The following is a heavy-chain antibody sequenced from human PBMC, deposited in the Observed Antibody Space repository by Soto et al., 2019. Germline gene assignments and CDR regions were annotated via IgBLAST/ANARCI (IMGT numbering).Heavy chain of an antibody. V-gene: IGHV1-18*01. Sequence: QVHLVQSGAEVKKPGASVKVSCQGSGYAFTTYGITWVRQAPGQGLEWMGWISAHNGNTNYAQKLQGRVTVTRDTXXXXXXXEXXXXXXXXXXXXXCAXGRYGDYWGQGALVTVSS. D-gene: IGHD1-26*01. J-gene: IGHJ4*02. CDR1: GYAFTTYG. CDR2: ISAHNGNT. CDR3: AXGRYGDY.